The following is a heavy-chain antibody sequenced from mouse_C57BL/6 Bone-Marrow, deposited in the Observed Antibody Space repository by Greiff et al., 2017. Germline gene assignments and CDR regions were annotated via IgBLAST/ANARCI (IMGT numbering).Heavy chain of an antibody. CDR1: GFTFSDYY. CDR2: ISNGGGST. D-gene: IGHD2-4*01. V-gene: IGHV5-12*01. J-gene: IGHJ3*01. Sequence: VMLVESGGGLVQPGGSLKLSCAASGFTFSDYYMYWVRQTPEKRLEWVAYISNGGGSTYYPDTVKGRFTISRDNAKNTLYLQMSRLKSEDTAMYYCARQIYYDYAWFAYWGQGTLVTVSA. CDR3: ARQIYYDYAWFAY.